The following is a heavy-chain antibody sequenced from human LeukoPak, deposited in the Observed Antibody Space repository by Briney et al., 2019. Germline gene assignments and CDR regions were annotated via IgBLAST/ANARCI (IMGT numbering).Heavy chain of an antibody. CDR2: IWYDGSNK. J-gene: IGHJ4*02. V-gene: IGHV3-33*01. Sequence: PGGSLRLSCAASGFAFSSYGMHWVRQAPGKGLEWVAVIWYDGSNKYYADSVKGRFTISRDNSKNTLYLQMNSLRAEDTAVYYCARNLFGVVTHFDYWGQGTLVTVSS. CDR1: GFAFSSYG. D-gene: IGHD3-3*01. CDR3: ARNLFGVVTHFDY.